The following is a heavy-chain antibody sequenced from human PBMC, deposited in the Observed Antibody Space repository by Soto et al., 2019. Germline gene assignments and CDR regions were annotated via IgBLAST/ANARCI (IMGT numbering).Heavy chain of an antibody. V-gene: IGHV4-4*07. CDR1: GDSISDYY. CDR2: IYTSGST. Sequence: LPETLSLTCTVSGDSISDYYWSWIRQPAGKGLEWIGRIYTSGSTDYNPSLKSRVTISIDTSKNQFSLKVTSMTAADTAVYYCARERREEIHDGYDIDYWGQGTLVTVSS. CDR3: ARERREEIHDGYDIDY. D-gene: IGHD5-12*01. J-gene: IGHJ4*02.